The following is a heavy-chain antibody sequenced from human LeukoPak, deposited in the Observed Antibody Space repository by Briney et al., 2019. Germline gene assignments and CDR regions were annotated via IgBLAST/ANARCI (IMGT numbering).Heavy chain of an antibody. D-gene: IGHD6-13*01. CDR3: ATVILYSSSFDY. Sequence: ASVKVSCKASGYTFTSYGISGVRQAPGQGLECMGWISAYNGNTNYAQKFQGRVTMTRDTSISTAYMELSSLRSEDTAVYYCATVILYSSSFDYWGQGTLVTVSS. CDR1: GYTFTSYG. CDR2: ISAYNGNT. J-gene: IGHJ4*02. V-gene: IGHV1-18*01.